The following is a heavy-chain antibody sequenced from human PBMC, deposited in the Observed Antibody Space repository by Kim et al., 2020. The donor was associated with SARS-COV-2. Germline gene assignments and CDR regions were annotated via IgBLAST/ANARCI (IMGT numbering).Heavy chain of an antibody. CDR3: ARGGGYP. D-gene: IGHD3-16*01. J-gene: IGHJ6*02. Sequence: SSSTIYYADALKGRLTISRNNAKTSLYLQMNSLRAEDTAVYYCARGGGYPWGQGTTVTVSS. CDR2: SSSTI. V-gene: IGHV3-48*01.